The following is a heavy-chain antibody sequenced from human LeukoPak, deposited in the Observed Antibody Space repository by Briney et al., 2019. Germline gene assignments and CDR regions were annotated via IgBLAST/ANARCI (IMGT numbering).Heavy chain of an antibody. Sequence: GGSLGLSCAASGFTFSSYSMNWVRQAPGKGLEWVSVIYSGGSTYYADSVKGRFTISRDNSKNTLYLQMNSLRAEDTAVYYCARDGKYGDPYDYWGQGTLVTVSS. CDR3: ARDGKYGDPYDY. CDR2: IYSGGST. CDR1: GFTFSSYS. J-gene: IGHJ4*02. V-gene: IGHV3-53*01. D-gene: IGHD4-17*01.